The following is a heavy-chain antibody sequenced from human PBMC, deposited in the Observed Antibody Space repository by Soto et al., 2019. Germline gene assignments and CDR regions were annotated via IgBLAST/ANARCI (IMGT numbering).Heavy chain of an antibody. V-gene: IGHV3-21*01. CDR1: GFTFSDYA. Sequence: GGSLRLSCAASGFTFSDYAMNWVRQSPGKGLEWVSSISSSGTYIYYADSLKGRFTISRDNAKNSVDLQMNSLRADDTAVYYCAGVRMYYSSSQAAYYLDYWGQGVLVTVSS. J-gene: IGHJ4*02. D-gene: IGHD6-13*01. CDR3: AGVRMYYSSSQAAYYLDY. CDR2: ISSSGTYI.